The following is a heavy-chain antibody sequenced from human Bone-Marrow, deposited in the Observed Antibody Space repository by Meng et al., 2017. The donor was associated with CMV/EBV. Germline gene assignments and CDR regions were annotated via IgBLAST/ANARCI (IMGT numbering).Heavy chain of an antibody. CDR1: GYTFTGYY. J-gene: IGHJ4*02. CDR3: ATSGNGDYLTGGY. Sequence: VQLVQSGAEVKKPGASVKVSCKASGYTFTGYYMHWVRQAPGQGLEWMGWINPNSGGTNYAQKFQGRVTMTEDTSTDTAYMELSSLRSEDTAVYYCATSGNGDYLTGGYWGQGTLVTVSS. V-gene: IGHV1-2*02. CDR2: INPNSGGT. D-gene: IGHD4-17*01.